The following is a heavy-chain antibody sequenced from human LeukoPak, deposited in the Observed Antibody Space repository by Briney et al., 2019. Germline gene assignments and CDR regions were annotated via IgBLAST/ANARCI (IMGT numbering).Heavy chain of an antibody. V-gene: IGHV4-4*07. CDR1: GGSISSYY. Sequence: SETLSLTCTVSGGSISSYYWSWIRQPAGKGLEWIGRIYTSGSTNYNPSLKSRVTMSVDTSKNQFSLKLSSVTAADTAVYYCAMNTREGYCSSTSCYTIPDGMDVWGKGTTVTVSS. CDR2: IYTSGST. J-gene: IGHJ6*04. D-gene: IGHD2-2*02. CDR3: AMNTREGYCSSTSCYTIPDGMDV.